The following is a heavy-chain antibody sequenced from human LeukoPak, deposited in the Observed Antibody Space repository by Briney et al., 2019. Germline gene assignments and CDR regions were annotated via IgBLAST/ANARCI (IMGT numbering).Heavy chain of an antibody. CDR3: ARDHRLLPWFDP. CDR2: ISSSSSYI. CDR1: GFTFSNYS. Sequence: GGSLRLSCAASGFTFSNYSMNWVRQAPGKGLEWVSSISSSSSYIYYADSVKGRFTISRDNAKNSLYLQMNSLRAEDTAVYYCARDHRLLPWFDPWGQGTLVTVSS. J-gene: IGHJ5*02. V-gene: IGHV3-21*01. D-gene: IGHD5-18*01.